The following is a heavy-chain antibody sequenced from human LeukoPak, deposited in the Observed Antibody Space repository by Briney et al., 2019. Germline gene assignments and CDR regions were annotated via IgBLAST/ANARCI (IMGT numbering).Heavy chain of an antibody. CDR2: LSGGGTGA. CDR3: AKGLYHYFGSGSYTLEY. V-gene: IGHV3-23*01. CDR1: GFTFSSYA. D-gene: IGHD3-10*01. J-gene: IGHJ4*02. Sequence: TGGSLRLSCAASGFTFSSYAMSWVRQAPGKGLEWVSALSGGGTGAVYADSVKGRFTISRDNSKNTMYLQMNSLRAEDTALYYCAKGLYHYFGSGSYTLEYWGQGTQVTVSS.